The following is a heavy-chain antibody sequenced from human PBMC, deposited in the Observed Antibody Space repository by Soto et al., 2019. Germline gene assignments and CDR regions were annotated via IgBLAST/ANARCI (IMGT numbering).Heavy chain of an antibody. CDR1: GLNFNNAW. Sequence: GGSLRLSCAASGLNFNNAWMRWVRQAPGKGLEWVGLIKSLLNGGATEYAASVKGRFTISRDDSKNTLYLQMNSLKTEDTAVYYCTTGLYGSGSSGGMDVWGQGTTVTVSS. CDR3: TTGLYGSGSSGGMDV. D-gene: IGHD3-10*01. CDR2: IKSLLNGGAT. V-gene: IGHV3-15*01. J-gene: IGHJ6*02.